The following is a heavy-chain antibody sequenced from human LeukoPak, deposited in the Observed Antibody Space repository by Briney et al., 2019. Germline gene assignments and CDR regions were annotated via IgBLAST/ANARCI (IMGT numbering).Heavy chain of an antibody. D-gene: IGHD3-3*01. Sequence: GGSLRLSCAASGFTVSSNYMSWVRQAPGKGLEWVSVIYSGGSTYYADSVKGRFTISRDNSKNTLYLQMNSLKTEDTGVYYCSRDPYGYYPEFGFAVWGPGTSVTVSS. J-gene: IGHJ6*02. V-gene: IGHV3-53*01. CDR2: IYSGGST. CDR1: GFTVSSNY. CDR3: SRDPYGYYPEFGFAV.